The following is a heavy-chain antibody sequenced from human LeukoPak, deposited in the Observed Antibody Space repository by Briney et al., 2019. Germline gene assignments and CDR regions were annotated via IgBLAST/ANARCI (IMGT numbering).Heavy chain of an antibody. CDR1: GGSFSGYY. D-gene: IGHD4-17*01. CDR2: ISGNGVGT. Sequence: ETLSLTCAVYGGSFSGYYWSWIRQPPGKGLEWASLISGNGVGTDYADSVKGRFTISRDNSKNTLYLPMNSLRAEDTAVYYCAFRGKVTVTTKGAFDFWGQGTMVTASS. J-gene: IGHJ3*01. V-gene: IGHV3-23*01. CDR3: AFRGKVTVTTKGAFDF.